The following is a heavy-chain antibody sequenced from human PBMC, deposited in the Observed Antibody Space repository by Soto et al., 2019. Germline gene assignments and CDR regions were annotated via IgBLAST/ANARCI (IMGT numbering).Heavy chain of an antibody. CDR1: GGSVSIGDYL. V-gene: IGHV4-30-4*01. J-gene: IGHJ5*02. Sequence: VQLQESGPGLVTPSQTLSLTCTVFGGSVSIGDYLWSWIRQRPGMGLEWIGYIYDSGNTYYNPSLKSRVTISLDTSKNQFSLKVTSMTAADTAVYFCARARGGDSGDYASLFDRWGQGNLVTVSS. D-gene: IGHD4-17*01. CDR2: IYDSGNT. CDR3: ARARGGDSGDYASLFDR.